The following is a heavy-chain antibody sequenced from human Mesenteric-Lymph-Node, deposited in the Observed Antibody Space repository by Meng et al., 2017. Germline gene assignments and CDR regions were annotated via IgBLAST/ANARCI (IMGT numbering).Heavy chain of an antibody. D-gene: IGHD1-1*01. J-gene: IGHJ4*02. CDR1: GFIFSSYG. CDR3: VRDVRAGTNEGGFDY. Sequence: GESLKISCAASGFIFSSYGFYWVRQAPGKGLEWVAVIWYDGSNEFYADSVKGRFTISRDKSKNTVYLQMNSLRAEDTAVYYCVRDVRAGTNEGGFDYWGQGTLVTVSS. V-gene: IGHV3-33*07. CDR2: IWYDGSNE.